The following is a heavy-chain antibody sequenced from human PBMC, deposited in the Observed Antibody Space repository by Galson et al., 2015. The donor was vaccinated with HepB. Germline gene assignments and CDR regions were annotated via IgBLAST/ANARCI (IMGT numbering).Heavy chain of an antibody. Sequence: SLRLSCAASGFSFDTYAMSWVRLAPGKGLEWVSSISGAGHNTYYADAVRGRFTISRDNSKNTVYLQMISLRDVDTAMYYCAKDPDFDFYSEKSTTFDYWGRGTLVTVSS. D-gene: IGHD3-3*01. CDR2: ISGAGHNT. CDR3: AKDPDFDFYSEKSTTFDY. V-gene: IGHV3-23*01. J-gene: IGHJ4*02. CDR1: GFSFDTYA.